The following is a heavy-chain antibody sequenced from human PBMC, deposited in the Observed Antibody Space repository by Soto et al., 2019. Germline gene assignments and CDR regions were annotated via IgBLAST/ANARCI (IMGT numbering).Heavy chain of an antibody. CDR3: VKVFGDRAFDI. V-gene: IGHV3-64D*09. D-gene: IGHD3-10*01. Sequence: GGSLRLSCSASGFTFSSYAMHWVRQAPGKGVEYVSAISSNGGITYYADSVKGRFTISRDNSKNTLYLQMNSLRAEDTAVYFCVKVFGDRAFDIWGQGTMVTVSS. J-gene: IGHJ3*02. CDR2: ISSNGGIT. CDR1: GFTFSSYA.